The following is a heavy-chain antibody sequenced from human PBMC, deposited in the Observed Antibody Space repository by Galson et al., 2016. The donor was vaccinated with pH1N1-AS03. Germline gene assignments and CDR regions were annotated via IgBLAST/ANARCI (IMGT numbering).Heavy chain of an antibody. J-gene: IGHJ4*02. CDR2: IFYSGTT. D-gene: IGHD4-17*01. V-gene: IGHV4-59*08. CDR1: GGSISSYY. CDR3: ARFPDYGDDVGY. Sequence: TLSLTCTVSGGSISSYYWSWIRQPPGKRLEWIGYIFYSGTTNYNPSLKSRVTISVDTSKNQFSLKLTSVTAADTAVYYCARFPDYGDDVGYWGQGTLVTVSS.